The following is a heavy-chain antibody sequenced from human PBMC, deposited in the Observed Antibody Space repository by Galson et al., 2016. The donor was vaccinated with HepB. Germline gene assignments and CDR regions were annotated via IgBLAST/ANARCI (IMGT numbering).Heavy chain of an antibody. CDR1: GGSISSGGYS. Sequence: TLSLTCAVSGGSISSGGYSWSWIRQPPGKGLEWIGYIYHTGSTYYNPSLESRVTISVDRSKNQFSLKLTSVTVADTAVYYWARGKGGGGFDYWGQGTLVTVSS. J-gene: IGHJ4*02. CDR3: ARGKGGGGFDY. V-gene: IGHV4-30-2*01. D-gene: IGHD3-16*01. CDR2: IYHTGST.